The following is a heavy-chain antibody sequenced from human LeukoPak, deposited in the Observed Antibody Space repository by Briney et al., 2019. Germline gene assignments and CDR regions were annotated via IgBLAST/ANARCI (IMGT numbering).Heavy chain of an antibody. J-gene: IGHJ4*02. CDR1: GYTLTELS. CDR3: ARAGDYRNGVYDY. D-gene: IGHD2-8*01. CDR2: ISAYNGNT. Sequence: GASVKVSCKVSGYTLTELSMHWVRQAPGQGLEWMGWISAYNGNTNYAQKLQGRVTMTTDTSTSTAYMELRSLRSDDTAVYYCARAGDYRNGVYDYWGQGTLVTVSS. V-gene: IGHV1-18*01.